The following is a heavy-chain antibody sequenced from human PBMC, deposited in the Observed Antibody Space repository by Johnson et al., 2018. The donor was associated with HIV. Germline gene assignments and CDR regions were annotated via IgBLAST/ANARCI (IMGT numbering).Heavy chain of an antibody. J-gene: IGHJ3*02. V-gene: IGHV3-13*01. CDR2: IGTAGDT. D-gene: IGHD1-26*01. CDR3: ARWGRWELGDAFDI. Sequence: VQLVESGGGVVQPGRSLRLSCAASGFTFSSYDMHWVRQATGKGLEWVSAIGTAGDTYYPGSVKGRFTISRENAKNSLYLQMNSLRAEDTAVYYCARWGRWELGDAFDIWGQGTMVTVSS. CDR1: GFTFSSYD.